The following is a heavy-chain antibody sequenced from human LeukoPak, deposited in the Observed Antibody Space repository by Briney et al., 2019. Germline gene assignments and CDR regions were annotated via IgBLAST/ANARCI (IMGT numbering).Heavy chain of an antibody. CDR3: ARGPPGVL. Sequence: GGSLRLSCAASGFTFSDYYMSWIRQAPGKGLEWVSVIYSGGSTYYADSVKGRFTISRDNSKNTLYLQMNSLRAEDTAVYYCARGPPGVLWGRGTLVTVSS. J-gene: IGHJ4*02. CDR2: IYSGGST. V-gene: IGHV3-66*01. CDR1: GFTFSDYY.